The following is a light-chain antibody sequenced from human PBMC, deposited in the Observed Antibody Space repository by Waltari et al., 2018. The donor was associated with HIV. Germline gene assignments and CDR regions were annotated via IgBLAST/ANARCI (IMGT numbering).Light chain of an antibody. J-gene: IGLJ2*01. V-gene: IGLV1-51*01. CDR3: GTWDDRLNAGV. CDR1: SSNTGTNG. Sequence: QSVLTQPPSVSAAPGPRVNISRSGSSSNTGTNGISWYQQVPGTAPKLLIYDRNNRFPGIIDRFSASQSGTSATLGISGLHTGDEADYYCGTWDDRLNAGVFGGGTRLTVL. CDR2: DRN.